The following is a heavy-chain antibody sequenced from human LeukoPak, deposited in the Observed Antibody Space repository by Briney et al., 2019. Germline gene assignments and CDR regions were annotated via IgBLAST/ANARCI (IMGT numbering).Heavy chain of an antibody. J-gene: IGHJ4*02. CDR2: INPNSGGT. V-gene: IGHV1-2*02. CDR3: ASGNFQAPFDY. Sequence: RASVKVSCKAFGHTFTGYYLHWVRQAPGRGLEWMGWINPNSGGTNYAQNFQGRVIMTRDTSITTAYMELSRLRSDDTAVYYCASGNFQAPFDYWGQGTLVTVSS. CDR1: GHTFTGYY. D-gene: IGHD5-24*01.